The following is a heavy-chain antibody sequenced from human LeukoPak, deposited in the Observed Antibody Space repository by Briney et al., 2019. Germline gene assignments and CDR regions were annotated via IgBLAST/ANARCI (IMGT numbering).Heavy chain of an antibody. Sequence: SVKGSCTASGGTFSSYAISWVRQAPGQGLEWMGRIIPIFGIANYAQKFQGRVTITADKSTSTAYMELSSLRSEDTAVYYCARDRGEWYDSSGYYGDWGQGTLVTVSS. J-gene: IGHJ4*02. D-gene: IGHD3-22*01. V-gene: IGHV1-69*04. CDR2: IIPIFGIA. CDR3: ARDRGEWYDSSGYYGD. CDR1: GGTFSSYA.